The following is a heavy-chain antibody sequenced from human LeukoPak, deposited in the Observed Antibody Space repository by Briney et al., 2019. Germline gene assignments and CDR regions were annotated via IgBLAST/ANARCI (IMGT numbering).Heavy chain of an antibody. D-gene: IGHD1-14*01. CDR2: IYYSGST. V-gene: IGHV4-59*01. J-gene: IGHJ4*02. CDR1: GGSISSYY. CDR3: ARSTPELAGFDC. Sequence: SSETLSLTCTVSGGSISSYYWSWIRQPPGKGLEWIGYIYYSGSTNYNPSLKSRVTISVDTSKNQFSLKLSSVTAADTAVYYCARSTPELAGFDCWGQGTLVTVSS.